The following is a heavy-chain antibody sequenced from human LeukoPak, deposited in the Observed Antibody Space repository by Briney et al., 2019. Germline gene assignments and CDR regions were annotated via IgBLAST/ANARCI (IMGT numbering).Heavy chain of an antibody. J-gene: IGHJ4*02. CDR2: IYHSGST. V-gene: IGHV4-38-2*02. CDR3: ARDSYYDSSGYLVY. Sequence: SETLSLTCTVSGYSISSGYYWGWIRQPPGKGLEWIGSIYHSGSTYYNPSLKSRVTISVDTSKNQFSLKLSSVTAADPAVYYCARDSYYDSSGYLVYWGQGTLVTVSS. CDR1: GYSISSGYY. D-gene: IGHD3-22*01.